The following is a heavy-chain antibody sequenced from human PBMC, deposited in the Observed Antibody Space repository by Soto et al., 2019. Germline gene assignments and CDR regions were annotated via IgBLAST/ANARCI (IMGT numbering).Heavy chain of an antibody. D-gene: IGHD3-3*01. Sequence: ASVKVSCKASGYTFTSYGISWLRQAPGQGLEWMGWISAYNGNTNYAQKLQGRVTMTTDTSTSTAYMELRSLRSDDTAVYYCARVLPHYDFFPGPDAFDIWGKGKMVTV. CDR3: ARVLPHYDFFPGPDAFDI. V-gene: IGHV1-18*01. J-gene: IGHJ3*02. CDR2: ISAYNGNT. CDR1: GYTFTSYG.